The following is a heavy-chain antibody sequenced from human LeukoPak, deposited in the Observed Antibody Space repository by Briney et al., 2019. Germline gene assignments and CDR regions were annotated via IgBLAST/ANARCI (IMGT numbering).Heavy chain of an antibody. CDR1: GFTFSSYT. J-gene: IGHJ4*02. Sequence: AGGSLRLSCAASGFTFSSYTMHWVRHAPGKGLEWVGLTKIKTDDGTPDYAALVKGRFTISRDDSKNTVYLEMNSLETEDTAVYYCISGGGTADYWGQGTLVSVSS. D-gene: IGHD1-1*01. CDR3: ISGGGTADY. V-gene: IGHV3-15*01. CDR2: TKIKTDDGTP.